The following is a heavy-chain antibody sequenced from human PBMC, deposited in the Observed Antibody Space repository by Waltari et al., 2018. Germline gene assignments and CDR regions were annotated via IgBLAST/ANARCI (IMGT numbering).Heavy chain of an antibody. V-gene: IGHV2-5*02. CDR2: IYWDDDK. D-gene: IGHD2-21*02. J-gene: IGHJ6*03. CDR3: AHVLVVTQSYYYYMDV. Sequence: QITLKVSGPTLVKPTQTLTLTCTFSGFSLSTSGVGVGWFRQPPGKALEWLALIYWDDDKRYSPSLKSRLTITKDTSKNQVVLTMTNMDPVDTATYYCAHVLVVTQSYYYYMDVWGKGTTVTVSS. CDR1: GFSLSTSGVG.